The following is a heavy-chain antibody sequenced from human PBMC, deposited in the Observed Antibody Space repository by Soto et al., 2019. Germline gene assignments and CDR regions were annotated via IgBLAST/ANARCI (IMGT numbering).Heavy chain of an antibody. V-gene: IGHV1-69*06. CDR3: ARVTGPNYDFWSGYYPDYYYYGMGV. J-gene: IGHJ6*02. CDR2: IIPIFGTA. D-gene: IGHD3-3*01. Sequence: ASVKVSCKASGGTFSSYAISWVRQAPGQGLEWMGGIIPIFGTANYAQKFQGRVTITADKSTSTAYMELSSLRSEDTAVYYCARVTGPNYDFWSGYYPDYYYYGMGVWGQGTTVTVSS. CDR1: GGTFSSYA.